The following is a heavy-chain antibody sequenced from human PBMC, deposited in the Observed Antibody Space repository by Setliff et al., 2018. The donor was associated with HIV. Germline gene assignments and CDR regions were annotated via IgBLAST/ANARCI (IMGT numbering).Heavy chain of an antibody. CDR1: GGSFSGYC. D-gene: IGHD1-1*01. Sequence: PSETLSLTCAVYGGSFSGYCWSWIRQPPGKGLEWIGYIYYSGSTNYNPSLKSRVTISVDTSKNHFSLKLRSVTAADTAVYYCAQLGMVDDFDYWGQGTLVTVSS. CDR2: IYYSGST. CDR3: AQLGMVDDFDY. V-gene: IGHV4-59*01. J-gene: IGHJ4*02.